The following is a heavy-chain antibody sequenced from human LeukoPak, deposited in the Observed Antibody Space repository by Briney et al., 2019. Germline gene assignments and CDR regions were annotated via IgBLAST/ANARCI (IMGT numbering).Heavy chain of an antibody. CDR2: IYYSGST. Sequence: SETLSLTCIVSGGSISSGGHYWGWIRQPPGKGLEWIGSIYYSGSTYYNPSLNSRVTMFIDMSKNHFSLKMNSVTATDTAVYYCARLVCGGGSCPAEFDYWGQGTLVTVSS. V-gene: IGHV4-39*02. CDR3: ARLVCGGGSCPAEFDY. J-gene: IGHJ4*02. CDR1: GGSISSGGHY. D-gene: IGHD2-15*01.